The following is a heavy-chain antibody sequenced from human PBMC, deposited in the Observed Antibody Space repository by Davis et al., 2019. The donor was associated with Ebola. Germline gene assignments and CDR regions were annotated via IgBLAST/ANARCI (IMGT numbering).Heavy chain of an antibody. Sequence: PSETLSLTCVISGDSVSSGGWNWIRQSPSRGLEWLGRTYYSSKWYNDYAVSVKSRITINPDTSKNQFSLQLNSVTPEDTALYYCARGWLRSGFDYWGQGTLATVSS. D-gene: IGHD5-12*01. CDR1: GDSVSSGG. CDR3: ARGWLRSGFDY. J-gene: IGHJ4*02. CDR2: TYYSSKWYN. V-gene: IGHV6-1*01.